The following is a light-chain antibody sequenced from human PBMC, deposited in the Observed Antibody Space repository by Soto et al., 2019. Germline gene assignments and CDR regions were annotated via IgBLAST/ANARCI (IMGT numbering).Light chain of an antibody. J-gene: IGKJ4*01. CDR2: GAS. CDR3: QXYGNSLT. V-gene: IGKV3-20*01. CDR1: QSVSSSY. Sequence: EIVLTQSPGTLSLSPGERATLSCRASQSVSSSYLAWYQQKPGQAPRLLIYGASSRATGIPDRFSGSGSGTDFTLTISRLEPEDFAVXXCQXYGNSLTFGGGTKVEIK.